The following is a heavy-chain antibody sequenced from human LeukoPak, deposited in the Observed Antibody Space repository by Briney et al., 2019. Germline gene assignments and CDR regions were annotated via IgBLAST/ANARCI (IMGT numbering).Heavy chain of an antibody. CDR1: GFTFSSYS. CDR3: ARDLSQYYDILTGQGYDY. V-gene: IGHV3-21*01. J-gene: IGHJ4*02. Sequence: GGSLRLSCAASGFTFSSYSMIWVRQAPGKGLEWVSSISSSSAYIYYADSVRGRFTISRDNAENSLYLQMNSLRAEDTAVYYCARDLSQYYDILTGQGYDYWGQGTLVTVSS. CDR2: ISSSSAYI. D-gene: IGHD3-9*01.